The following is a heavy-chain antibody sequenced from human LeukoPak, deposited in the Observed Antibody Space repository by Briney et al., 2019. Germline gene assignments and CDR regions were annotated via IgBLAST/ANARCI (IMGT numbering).Heavy chain of an antibody. J-gene: IGHJ3*02. D-gene: IGHD5-18*01. Sequence: GGSLRLSCAASGFTFSSYGMHWVRQAPGKGLEWVAFIRYGGSNKYYADSVKGRFTISRDNSKNTLYLQMNSLRAEDTAVYYCAKDGRGYSYGTDAFDIWGQGTMVTVSS. CDR2: IRYGGSNK. CDR3: AKDGRGYSYGTDAFDI. CDR1: GFTFSSYG. V-gene: IGHV3-30*02.